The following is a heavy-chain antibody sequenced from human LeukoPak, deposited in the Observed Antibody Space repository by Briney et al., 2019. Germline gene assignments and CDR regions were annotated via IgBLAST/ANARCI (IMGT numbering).Heavy chain of an antibody. Sequence: SETLSLTCTVSGGSISSYYWSWIRQPAGKGLEWIGRIYSTGSTNYNPSLKSRVTMSVDTSKNQFSLKLSSVTAADTAVYYCARESYPANFDYWGQGTLVTVSS. J-gene: IGHJ4*02. V-gene: IGHV4-4*07. CDR3: ARESYPANFDY. CDR1: GGSISSYY. CDR2: IYSTGST. D-gene: IGHD3-10*01.